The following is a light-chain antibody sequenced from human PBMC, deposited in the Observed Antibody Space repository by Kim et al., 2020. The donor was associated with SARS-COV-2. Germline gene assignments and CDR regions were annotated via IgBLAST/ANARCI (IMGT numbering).Light chain of an antibody. J-gene: IGLJ2*01. CDR2: DVS. Sequence: QSGLTQPASVSGSPGQSITISCTGTSSDVGGYNYVSWFQQDPGKAPKLMIYDVSNRPSGVSNRCSGSKSGNTASLTISGLQAEDEADYYCSSHTSSNTVIFGGGTQLTVL. CDR3: SSHTSSNTVI. V-gene: IGLV2-14*03. CDR1: SSDVGGYNY.